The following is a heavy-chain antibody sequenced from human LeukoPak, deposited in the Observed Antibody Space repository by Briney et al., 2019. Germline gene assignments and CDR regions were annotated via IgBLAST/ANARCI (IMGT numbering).Heavy chain of an antibody. Sequence: ASVKVSCKASGYTFTSYDINWVRQATGQGLEWMGWMNPNSGNTGYAQKFQGRVTMTRNTSISTAYMELSRLRSDDTAVYYCARGPRIADYYFDYWGQGTLVTVSS. D-gene: IGHD6-13*01. CDR2: MNPNSGNT. V-gene: IGHV1-8*01. J-gene: IGHJ4*02. CDR1: GYTFTSYD. CDR3: ARGPRIADYYFDY.